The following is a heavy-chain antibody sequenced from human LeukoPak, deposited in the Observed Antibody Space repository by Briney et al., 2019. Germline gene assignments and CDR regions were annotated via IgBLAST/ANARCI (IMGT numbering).Heavy chain of an antibody. D-gene: IGHD2-15*01. CDR3: ARDARPYCSGGTCYFLY. V-gene: IGHV3-48*02. J-gene: IGHJ4*02. CDR2: ISSSSSTI. CDR1: GFTFSSYS. Sequence: GGSLRLSCAASGFTFSSYSMNWVRRAPGKGLEWVSYISSSSSTIYYADSVKGRFTISGDNAKNSLYLQMNSLRDEDTAVYYCARDARPYCSGGTCYFLYWGQGTLVTVSS.